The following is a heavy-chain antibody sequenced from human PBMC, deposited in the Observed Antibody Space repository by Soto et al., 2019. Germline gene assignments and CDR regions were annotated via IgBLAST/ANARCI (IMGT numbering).Heavy chain of an antibody. Sequence: QVQLVQSGAEVKKPGSSVKVSCKASGGTFSSYAISWVRQAPGQGLEWMGGIIPIFGTANYAQKFQGRVTITADESTSTAYMELSSLRSEDTAVDYCARDGQGGVDFWSEFDYWGQGTLVTVSS. V-gene: IGHV1-69*01. CDR2: IIPIFGTA. CDR1: GGTFSSYA. CDR3: ARDGQGGVDFWSEFDY. J-gene: IGHJ4*02. D-gene: IGHD3-3*01.